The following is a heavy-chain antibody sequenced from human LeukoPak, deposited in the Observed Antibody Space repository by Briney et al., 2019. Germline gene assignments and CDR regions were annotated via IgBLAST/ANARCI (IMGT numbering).Heavy chain of an antibody. CDR3: ASNYYDGSGGGAFDI. J-gene: IGHJ3*02. CDR1: VYSLCSGIY. CDR2: LYHSGST. V-gene: IGHV4-38-2*02. D-gene: IGHD3-22*01. Sequence: PPETLSLTPTVSVYSLCSGIYWGWIRQPPGKGLEWFGRLYHSGSTDYNPSLKSRVTISVDTSKNQFSLKLSSVTAADTAVYYGASNYYDGSGGGAFDIWGQGTMVTVSS.